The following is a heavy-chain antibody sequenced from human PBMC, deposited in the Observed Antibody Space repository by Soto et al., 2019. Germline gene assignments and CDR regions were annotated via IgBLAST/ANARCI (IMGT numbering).Heavy chain of an antibody. CDR3: GTPPATGVSYFHGMDV. CDR2: ISSTGRTT. J-gene: IGHJ6*02. CDR1: GFTFSSFE. Sequence: PGGSLRLSCAASGFTFSSFEMNWVRQAPGKGREWLSYISSTGRTTHYADSVKGRFTISRDNVNNSPYLQINSLRAEDTAVYYCGTPPATGVSYFHGMDVWGQGTTVTVSS. D-gene: IGHD1-26*01. V-gene: IGHV3-48*03.